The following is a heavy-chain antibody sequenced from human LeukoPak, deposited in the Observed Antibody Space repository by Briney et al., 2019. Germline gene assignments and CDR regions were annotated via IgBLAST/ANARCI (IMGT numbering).Heavy chain of an antibody. V-gene: IGHV4-59*01. CDR1: GVSISSDY. CDR3: ARTTEGGYTYDYFYYYYMDV. CDR2: IYYSEST. D-gene: IGHD5-18*01. Sequence: PSETLSLTCTVSGVSISSDYWSWIRQPPGKGLEWIGYIYYSESTNYNPSLKSRVTISVDTSKNQFSLKLSSVTAADTAVYYCARTTEGGYTYDYFYYYYMDVWGKGTTVTISS. J-gene: IGHJ6*03.